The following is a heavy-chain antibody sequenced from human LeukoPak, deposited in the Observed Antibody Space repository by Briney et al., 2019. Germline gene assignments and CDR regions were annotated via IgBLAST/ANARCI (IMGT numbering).Heavy chain of an antibody. Sequence: GGSLRLSCAASGFTFSSYGMHWVRQAPGKGLEWVAVISYDGSNKYYADSVRGRFTISRDNSKNTLYLQMNSLRAEDTAVYYCANRELTVDYWGQGTLVTVSS. D-gene: IGHD1-7*01. V-gene: IGHV3-30*18. CDR3: ANRELTVDY. CDR1: GFTFSSYG. J-gene: IGHJ4*02. CDR2: ISYDGSNK.